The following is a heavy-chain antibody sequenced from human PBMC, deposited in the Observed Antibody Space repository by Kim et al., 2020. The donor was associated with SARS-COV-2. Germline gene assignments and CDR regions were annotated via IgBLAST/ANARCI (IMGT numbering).Heavy chain of an antibody. Sequence: GESLKISCKGSGYSFTSYWISWVRQMPGKGLEWMGRIDPSDSYTNYSPSFQGHVTISADKSISTAYLQWSSLKASDTAMYYCARREAVAGLWGGHNWFDPWGQGTLVTVSS. J-gene: IGHJ5*02. CDR1: GYSFTSYW. CDR3: ARREAVAGLWGGHNWFDP. D-gene: IGHD6-19*01. V-gene: IGHV5-10-1*01. CDR2: IDPSDSYT.